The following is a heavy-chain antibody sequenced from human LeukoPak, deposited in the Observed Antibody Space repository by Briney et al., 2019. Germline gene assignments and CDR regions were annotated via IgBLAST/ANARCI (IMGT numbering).Heavy chain of an antibody. J-gene: IGHJ4*02. CDR2: ISSSSSYI. D-gene: IGHD3-3*01. CDR3: AKPPLTIFGVVIPFDF. CDR1: GFTFSSYS. V-gene: IGHV3-21*04. Sequence: GGSLRLSCAASGFTFSSYSMNWVRQAPGKGLEWVSSISSSSSYIYYADSVKGRFTISRDNAKNSLYLQMNSLRAEDTAVYYCAKPPLTIFGVVIPFDFWGQGTLVTVSS.